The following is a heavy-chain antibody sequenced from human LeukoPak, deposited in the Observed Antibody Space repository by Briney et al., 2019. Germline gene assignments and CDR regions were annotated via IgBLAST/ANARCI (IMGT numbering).Heavy chain of an antibody. CDR2: IKGDESAR. V-gene: IGHV3-7*01. J-gene: IGHJ4*02. CDR3: ARDVVGSLDY. D-gene: IGHD1-26*01. CDR1: GFTFSTYW. Sequence: GGSLRLSCAASGFTFSTYWMAWVRQAPGKGLEWVANIKGDESARHQADSVKGRFTISRDNTQNSLYPQMSNLRGDDTAVYYCARDVVGSLDYWGQGTLVTVSS.